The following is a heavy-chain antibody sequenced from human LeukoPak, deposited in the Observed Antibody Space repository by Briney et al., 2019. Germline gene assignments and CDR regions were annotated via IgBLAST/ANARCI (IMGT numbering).Heavy chain of an antibody. CDR1: GFTLSSYS. J-gene: IGHJ4*02. CDR3: TRDPNALDY. V-gene: IGHV3-48*02. CDR2: ITSSSSTI. Sequence: GGSVRLSCATSGFTLSSYSMNWVRQAPGKGLEWVSYITSSSSTIHYADSVKGRFTISRDNAKNSLYLQMNDLRDEDTAVYYCTRDPNALDYWGQGTLVTVSS.